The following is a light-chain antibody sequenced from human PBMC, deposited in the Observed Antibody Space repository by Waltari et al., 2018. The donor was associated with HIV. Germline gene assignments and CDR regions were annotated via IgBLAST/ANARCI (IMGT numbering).Light chain of an antibody. CDR3: QVWDSRSDHPV. CDR1: NIGSNT. J-gene: IGLJ3*02. V-gene: IGLV3-21*02. Sequence: SYVLTQPPSVSVAPGQTARITCGGNNIGSNTVHWYQQSPGQAPGLVVHADSDRPSGSPGRFSGSTSGNTATLTISRVEAGDEADYYCQVWDSRSDHPVLGGGTRLTVL. CDR2: ADS.